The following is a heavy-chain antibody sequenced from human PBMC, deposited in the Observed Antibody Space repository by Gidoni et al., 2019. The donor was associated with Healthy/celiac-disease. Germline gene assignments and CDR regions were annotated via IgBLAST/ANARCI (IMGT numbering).Heavy chain of an antibody. J-gene: IGHJ3*02. Sequence: VQLQESGPGLVKPSETLSLTCTVSGGAISSYYWSWIRQHAGKGLEWIGRLYTSGSTNYIPSLKRRVTLSVDTSKNKFSLKLSSVTAADTAVYYCARVPFKYYDSSGIGFDIWVQVTMVTVSS. CDR3: ARVPFKYYDSSGIGFDI. D-gene: IGHD3-22*01. CDR1: GGAISSYY. CDR2: LYTSGST. V-gene: IGHV4-4*07.